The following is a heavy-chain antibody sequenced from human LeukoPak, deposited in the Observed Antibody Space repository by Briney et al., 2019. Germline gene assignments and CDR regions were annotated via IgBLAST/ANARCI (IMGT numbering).Heavy chain of an antibody. CDR3: ARSGGEWDYGDYAAGDYYYYMDV. J-gene: IGHJ6*03. CDR1: GYTFTSYD. V-gene: IGHV1-18*01. D-gene: IGHD4-17*01. Sequence: GASVKVSCKASGYTFTSYDINWVRQATGQGLEWMGGISAYNGNTNYAQKLQGRVTMTTDTSTSTAYMELRSLRSDDTAVYYCARSGGEWDYGDYAAGDYYYYMDVWGKGTTVTVSS. CDR2: ISAYNGNT.